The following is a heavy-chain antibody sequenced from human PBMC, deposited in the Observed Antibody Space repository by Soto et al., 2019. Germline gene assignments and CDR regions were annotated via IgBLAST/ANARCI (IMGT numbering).Heavy chain of an antibody. CDR2: FSAGGRA. J-gene: IGHJ4*02. D-gene: IGHD4-17*01. V-gene: IGHV3-23*01. CDR1: GFSFSSYA. CDR3: AKEWMPEHYGDTLFDH. Sequence: EVQLLESGGGLVQPGGSLRLSCEASGFSFSSYALSWVRQAPGKGLEWVSTFSAGGRAYYADSVKRRFTIAKDFSKNTLQLQTNSLRAEDTAVYYCAKEWMPEHYGDTLFDHWGQGTRVTVSS.